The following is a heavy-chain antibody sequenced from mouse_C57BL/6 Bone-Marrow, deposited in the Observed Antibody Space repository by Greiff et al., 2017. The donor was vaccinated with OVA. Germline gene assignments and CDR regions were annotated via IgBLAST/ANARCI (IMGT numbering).Heavy chain of an antibody. Sequence: QVQLQQPGAELVRPGSSVKLSCKASGYTFTSYWMHWVKQRPIQGLEWIGNIDPSDSETHYNQKFKDKATLTVDKSSSTAYMQLSSLTSEDSAVYYCAICKYCYGSRDFGVWGTGTTVTVSS. CDR3: AICKYCYGSRDFGV. CDR1: GYTFTSYW. CDR2: IDPSDSET. J-gene: IGHJ1*03. V-gene: IGHV1-52*01. D-gene: IGHD1-1*01.